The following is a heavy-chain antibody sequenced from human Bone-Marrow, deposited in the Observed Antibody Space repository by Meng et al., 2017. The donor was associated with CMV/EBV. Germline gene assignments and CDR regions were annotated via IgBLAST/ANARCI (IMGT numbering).Heavy chain of an antibody. D-gene: IGHD6-6*01. CDR3: ARLSKYSSSFDY. V-gene: IGHV4-39*01. CDR2: IYYSGST. CDR1: GGSISSSSYY. J-gene: IGHJ4*02. Sequence: SETLSPTCTVSGGSISSSSYYWGWIRQPPGKGLEWIGSIYYSGSTYYNPSLKSRVTIPVDTSKNQFSLKLSSVTAADTAVYYWARLSKYSSSFDYWGQGTLVTVSS.